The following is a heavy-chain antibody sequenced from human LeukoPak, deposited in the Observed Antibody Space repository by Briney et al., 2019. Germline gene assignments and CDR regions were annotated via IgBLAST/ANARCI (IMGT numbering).Heavy chain of an antibody. V-gene: IGHV4-59*01. Sequence: PSETLSLTCTVSGGSISSYYWTWIRQPPGKGLEWIGYIYHTGSSNYNPSLGSRVTISVDTSKNQFSLKLNSVTAADTAVYYCARGDPYHFDSWGQGTLVTVSS. CDR3: ARGDPYHFDS. CDR1: GGSISSYY. J-gene: IGHJ4*02. CDR2: IYHTGSS.